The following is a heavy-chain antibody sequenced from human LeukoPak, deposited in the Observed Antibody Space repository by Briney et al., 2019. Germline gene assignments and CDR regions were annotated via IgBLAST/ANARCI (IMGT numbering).Heavy chain of an antibody. Sequence: GGSLGLSCAASGFTFSSYGMHWVRQAPGEGLEWVAFIRYDGSNKYYADSVKGRFTISRDNSKNTLYLQMNSLRAEDTAVYYCARRAGGYSHPYDYWGQGILVTVSS. J-gene: IGHJ4*02. D-gene: IGHD4-23*01. CDR3: ARRAGGYSHPYDY. CDR2: IRYDGSNK. V-gene: IGHV3-30*02. CDR1: GFTFSSYG.